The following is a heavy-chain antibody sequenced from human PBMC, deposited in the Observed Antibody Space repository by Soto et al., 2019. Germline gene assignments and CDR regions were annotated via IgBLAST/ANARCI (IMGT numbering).Heavy chain of an antibody. Sequence: GGSLRLSCVGSGFTFSSYGMHWVRQAPGKGLECVAVISDTGSSHYYAASVEGRFTISRENSKNTLSLHMDRLRVEDTAVYYCAKDRGGDCPDNSCYFGADYWGQGTPVTVSA. V-gene: IGHV3-30*18. J-gene: IGHJ4*02. CDR3: AKDRGGDCPDNSCYFGADY. CDR2: ISDTGSSH. D-gene: IGHD2-2*01. CDR1: GFTFSSYG.